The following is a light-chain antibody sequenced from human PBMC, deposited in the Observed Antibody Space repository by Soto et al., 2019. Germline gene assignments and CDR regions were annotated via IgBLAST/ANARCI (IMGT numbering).Light chain of an antibody. Sequence: QSALTQPASVPGSPGQSIAISCTGTSNDVGGYNYVSWYQQHPVKAPQLIIYDVTNRPSGVSDRFSGSKSGNTASLTISGLQAEDEADYYCSSYTSSSTPYVFGTGTKLTVL. CDR2: DVT. V-gene: IGLV2-14*01. CDR1: SNDVGGYNY. CDR3: SSYTSSSTPYV. J-gene: IGLJ1*01.